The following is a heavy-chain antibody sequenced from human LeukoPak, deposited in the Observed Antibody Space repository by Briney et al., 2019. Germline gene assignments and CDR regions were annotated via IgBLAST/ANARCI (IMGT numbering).Heavy chain of an antibody. J-gene: IGHJ4*02. D-gene: IGHD5-24*01. V-gene: IGHV4-39*07. CDR2: IYSTGST. Sequence: SETLSLTCTVSGGSIRGSDFYWGWIRQPPGKGLEWMGTIYSTGSTYYNASLKSRVTISVDTSKNQFSLRLTSVTAADTAVYYCATWLQMHFWGQGTLVTVSS. CDR1: GGSIRGSDFY. CDR3: ATWLQMHF.